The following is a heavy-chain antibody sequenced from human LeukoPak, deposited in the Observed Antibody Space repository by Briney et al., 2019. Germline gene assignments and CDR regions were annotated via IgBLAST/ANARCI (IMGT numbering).Heavy chain of an antibody. Sequence: GGSLRLSCAASGFTFSSYSMNWVRQAPGKGLEWVSSISSSSSYIYYADSVKGRFTISRDNAKNSLYLQMNSLRAEDTAVYYCARVGWGIAAALDYWGQGTLVTVSS. V-gene: IGHV3-21*01. CDR3: ARVGWGIAAALDY. CDR1: GFTFSSYS. D-gene: IGHD6-13*01. J-gene: IGHJ4*02. CDR2: ISSSSSYI.